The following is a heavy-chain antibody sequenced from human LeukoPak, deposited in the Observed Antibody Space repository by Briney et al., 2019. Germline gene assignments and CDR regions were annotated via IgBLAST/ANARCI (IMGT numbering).Heavy chain of an antibody. CDR2: ISGTGSST. CDR1: GFTFGNYA. V-gene: IGHV3-23*01. J-gene: IGHJ5*02. D-gene: IGHD2-2*02. Sequence: GGSLRLSCEASGFTFGNYAMNWVRQAPGKGLEWVSTISGTGSSTYYADSAKGRFTISRDNPKDTLFLQLNSLTAADTAMYFCAKASVAIPQYCNSWGQGTLVTVSS. CDR3: AKASVAIPQYCNS.